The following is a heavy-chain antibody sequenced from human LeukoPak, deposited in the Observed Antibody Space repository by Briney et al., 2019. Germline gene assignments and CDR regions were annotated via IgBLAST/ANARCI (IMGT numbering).Heavy chain of an antibody. CDR3: ANDHLVRGVMVS. D-gene: IGHD3-10*01. J-gene: IGHJ5*02. CDR1: GLMLSSSV. V-gene: IGHV3-33*03. Sequence: GGSLRHSCAASGLMLSSSVMHWVRQAPGKGLEWVALIWHDGTDIYYADSVKGRFTISRDNSKNTLSLQMDSLRTEDTAVYYCANDHLVRGVMVSWSQGTLVTVSS. CDR2: IWHDGTDI.